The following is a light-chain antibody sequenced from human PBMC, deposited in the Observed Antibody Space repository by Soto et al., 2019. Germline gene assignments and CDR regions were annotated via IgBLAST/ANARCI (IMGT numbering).Light chain of an antibody. Sequence: NFMLTQPHSVSESPGKTVTISCTRSSGSIASNYVQWYQQRPGSAPTTVIYEDNQRPSGVPDRFSGSIDSSSNSGSLNISGLKTEDEADYYCQSHDSSNVVFGGGTKVTVL. CDR3: QSHDSSNVV. CDR2: EDN. CDR1: SGSIASNY. J-gene: IGLJ3*02. V-gene: IGLV6-57*04.